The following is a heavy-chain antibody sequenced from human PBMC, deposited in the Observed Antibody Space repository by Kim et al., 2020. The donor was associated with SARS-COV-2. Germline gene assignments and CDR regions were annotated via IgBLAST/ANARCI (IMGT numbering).Heavy chain of an antibody. D-gene: IGHD2-15*01. V-gene: IGHV3-30-3*01. CDR2: ISYDGSNK. Sequence: GGSLRLSCAASGFTFSSYAMHWVRQAPGKGLEWVAVISYDGSNKYYADSVKGRFTISRDNSKNTLYLQMNSLRAEDTAVYYCARGTPQWSGYYFDYWGQGTLVTVSS. J-gene: IGHJ4*02. CDR1: GFTFSSYA. CDR3: ARGTPQWSGYYFDY.